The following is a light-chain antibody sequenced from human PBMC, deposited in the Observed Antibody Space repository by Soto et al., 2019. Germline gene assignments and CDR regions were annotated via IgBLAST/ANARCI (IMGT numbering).Light chain of an antibody. J-gene: IGKJ4*01. V-gene: IGKV3-20*01. CDR3: QQYGSSLFT. CDR2: GAS. CDR1: QSVSSSY. Sequence: EIVLTQSPGTLSLSPGARAPLSWRARQSVSSSYLAWYQQKPGQAPRLLIYGASSRATGIPDRFSGSGSGTDFTLTISRLEPEDFAVYYCQQYGSSLFTFGGGTKVDIK.